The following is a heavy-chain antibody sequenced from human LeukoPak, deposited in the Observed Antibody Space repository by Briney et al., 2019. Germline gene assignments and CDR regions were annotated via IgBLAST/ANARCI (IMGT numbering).Heavy chain of an antibody. J-gene: IGHJ5*02. V-gene: IGHV4-30-2*01. CDR3: ARAGSATAFGNWFDP. D-gene: IGHD1-26*01. CDR1: GGSISSGGYS. CDR2: IYHSGST. Sequence: SETLSLTCAVSGGSISSGGYSWSWIRQPPGKGLEWIGYIYHSGSTYYNPSLKSRVTISVDRSKNQFSLKLSSVTAADTAVYYCARAGSATAFGNWFDPWGQGTLVTVSS.